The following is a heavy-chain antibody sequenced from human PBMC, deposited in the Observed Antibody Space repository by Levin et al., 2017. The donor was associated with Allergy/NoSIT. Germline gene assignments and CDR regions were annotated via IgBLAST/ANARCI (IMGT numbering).Heavy chain of an antibody. D-gene: IGHD6-19*01. CDR3: ARQIMRQWLPPNWFDP. V-gene: IGHV4-39*01. J-gene: IGHJ5*02. CDR1: GGSISSSSYY. CDR2: IYYSGST. Sequence: SQTLSLTCTVSGGSISSSSYYWGWIRQPPGKGLEWIGSIYYSGSTYYNPSLKSRVTISVDTSKNQFSLKLSSVTAADTAVYYCARQIMRQWLPPNWFDPWGQGTLVTVAA.